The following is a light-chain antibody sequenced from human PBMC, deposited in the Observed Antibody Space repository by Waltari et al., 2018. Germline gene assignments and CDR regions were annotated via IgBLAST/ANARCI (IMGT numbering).Light chain of an antibody. CDR1: KLGDKY. CDR3: QAWDSSHVV. J-gene: IGLJ2*01. CDR2: QDN. Sequence: SYELTQPPSVSVSPGQTASIACAGDKLGDKYACWYQQKSGQSPVVVIYQDNKRPSGIPERFSGSNSGNTATLTISGTQAMDEADYYCQAWDSSHVVFGGGTKLTVL. V-gene: IGLV3-1*01.